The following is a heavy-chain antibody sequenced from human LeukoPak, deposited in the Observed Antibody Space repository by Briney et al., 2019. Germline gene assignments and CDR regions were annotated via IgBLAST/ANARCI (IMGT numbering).Heavy chain of an antibody. CDR3: AKDGYYDFWSGGDGTAFDI. Sequence: PGGSLTLSCAASGFIYSSYAMGWVRQAPGKGLEWVSAISGSGGSTYYADSVKGRFTISRDNSKNTLYLQMNSLRAEDTAVYYCAKDGYYDFWSGGDGTAFDIWGQGTMVAVSS. D-gene: IGHD3-3*01. CDR2: ISGSGGST. V-gene: IGHV3-23*01. J-gene: IGHJ3*02. CDR1: GFIYSSYA.